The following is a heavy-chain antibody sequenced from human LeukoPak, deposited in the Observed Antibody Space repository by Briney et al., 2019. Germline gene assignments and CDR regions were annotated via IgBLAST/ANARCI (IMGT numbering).Heavy chain of an antibody. CDR3: AGDVRNNWNQVFDY. CDR2: ISYDGSNK. J-gene: IGHJ4*02. Sequence: PGGSLRLSCAASGFNFSSYAMHWVRQAPGKGLEWVAIISYDGSNKYYADSVKGRFTISRDNSKNTLYLQMNSLRAEDTAVYYCAGDVRNNWNQVFDYWGQGTLVTVSS. CDR1: GFNFSSYA. V-gene: IGHV3-30*01. D-gene: IGHD1-1*01.